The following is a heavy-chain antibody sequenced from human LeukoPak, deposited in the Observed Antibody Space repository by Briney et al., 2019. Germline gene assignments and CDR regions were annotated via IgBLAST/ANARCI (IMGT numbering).Heavy chain of an antibody. Sequence: GGSLRLSCAASGFTFSSYAMSWVRQAPGKELEWVSAISGSGGSTYYADSVKGRFTISRDSSKNTLYLQMNRLRAEDAAVYYCAKAPVTTCSGAYCYPFDYWGQGTLVTVSS. V-gene: IGHV3-23*01. CDR1: GFTFSSYA. CDR2: ISGSGGST. J-gene: IGHJ4*02. CDR3: AKAPVTTCSGAYCYPFDY. D-gene: IGHD2-21*01.